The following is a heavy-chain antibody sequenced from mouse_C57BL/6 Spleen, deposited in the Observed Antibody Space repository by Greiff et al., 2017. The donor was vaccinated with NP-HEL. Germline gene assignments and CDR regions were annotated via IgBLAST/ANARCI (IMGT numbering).Heavy chain of an antibody. D-gene: IGHD1-1*01. V-gene: IGHV1-64*01. CDR3: ARMGYYGSSYVGFDY. Sequence: QVQLQQPGAELVKPGASVKLSCKASGYTFTSYWMHWVKQRPGQGLEWIGMIHPNSGSTNYNEKFKSKATLTVDKSSSTAYMQISSRTSEDSAVYYCARMGYYGSSYVGFDYWGQGTTLTVSS. CDR2: IHPNSGST. J-gene: IGHJ2*01. CDR1: GYTFTSYW.